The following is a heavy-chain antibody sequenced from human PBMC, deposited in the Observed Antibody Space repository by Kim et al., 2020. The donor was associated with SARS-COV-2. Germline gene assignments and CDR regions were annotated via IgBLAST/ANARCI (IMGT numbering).Heavy chain of an antibody. D-gene: IGHD1-26*01. CDR3: TGPGRDI. CDR1: GFTFGDYA. CDR2: IRSKAYGGTT. V-gene: IGHV3-49*04. Sequence: GGSLRLSCTASGFTFGDYAMSWVRQAPGKGLEWVGFIRSKAYGGTTEYAASVKGRFTISRDDSKSIAYLQMNSLKTEDTAVYYCTGPGRDIWSQGTMVTVSS. J-gene: IGHJ3*02.